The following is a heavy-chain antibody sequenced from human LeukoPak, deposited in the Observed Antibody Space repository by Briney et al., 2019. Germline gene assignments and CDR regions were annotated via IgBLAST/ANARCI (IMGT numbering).Heavy chain of an antibody. J-gene: IGHJ4*02. V-gene: IGHV3-21*01. CDR1: GFTFSSYS. CDR2: ISSSSSYI. D-gene: IGHD3-10*01. Sequence: GGSLRLSCAASGFTFSSYSMNWVRQAPGKGLEWVSSISSSSSYIYYADSVKGRFTISRDNAKSSLYLQMNSLRAEDTAVYYCARDVMVRAPEVDYWGQGTLVTVSS. CDR3: ARDVMVRAPEVDY.